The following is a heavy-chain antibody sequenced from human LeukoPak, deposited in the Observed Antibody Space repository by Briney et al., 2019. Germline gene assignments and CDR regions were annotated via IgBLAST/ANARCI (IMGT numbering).Heavy chain of an antibody. D-gene: IGHD3-3*01. CDR2: ISYDGSNK. J-gene: IGHJ4*02. CDR3: AEDLGPSIFGVPSDY. Sequence: GGSLRLSCAASGFTISSYGMHWVRQAPGKGLDWVAVISYDGSNKYYADSVKGRFTISRDNSKNTLYLQMNSLRAEDTAVYYCAEDLGPSIFGVPSDYWGQGTLVTVSS. V-gene: IGHV3-30*18. CDR1: GFTISSYG.